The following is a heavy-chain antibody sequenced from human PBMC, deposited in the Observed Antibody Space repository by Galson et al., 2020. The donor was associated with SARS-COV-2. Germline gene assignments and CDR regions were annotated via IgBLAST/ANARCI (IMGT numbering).Heavy chain of an antibody. J-gene: IGHJ5*01. CDR2: ISYDGSNK. Sequence: GGSLRLSCAASGFTFSSYAMHWVRQAPGKGLEWVAVISYDGSNKYYADSVKGRFTISRDNSKNTLYLQMNSLRAEDTAVYYCAREGIVGGSWVTILGLPYNWCDSCGQGTLVTFSS. CDR3: AREGIVGGSWVTILGLPYNWCDS. V-gene: IGHV3-30*04. D-gene: IGHD3-3*01. CDR1: GFTFSSYA.